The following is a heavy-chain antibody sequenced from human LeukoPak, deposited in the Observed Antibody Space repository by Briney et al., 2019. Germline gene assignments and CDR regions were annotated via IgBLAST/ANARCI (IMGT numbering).Heavy chain of an antibody. J-gene: IGHJ6*02. Sequence: ASVKVSCKASGYTLTSYGISWVRQAPGQGLEWMGWISAYNGNTNYAQKLQGRVTMTTDTSTSTAYMELRSLRSDDTAVYYCARADTAMVIYYYYYGMDVWGQGTTVTVSS. CDR1: GYTLTSYG. D-gene: IGHD5-18*01. CDR3: ARADTAMVIYYYYYGMDV. CDR2: ISAYNGNT. V-gene: IGHV1-18*01.